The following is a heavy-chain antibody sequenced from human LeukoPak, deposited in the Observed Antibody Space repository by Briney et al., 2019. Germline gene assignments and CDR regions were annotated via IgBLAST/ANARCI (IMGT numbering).Heavy chain of an antibody. J-gene: IGHJ4*02. V-gene: IGHV4-39*01. D-gene: IGHD5-12*01. CDR3: ARPAVLLRGYSGYDGDDY. CDR1: GGSISSSSYY. CDR2: IYYSGST. Sequence: PSETLSLTCTVSGGSISSSSYYWGWIRQPPGKGLEWIGSIYYSGSTYYNPSLKSRVTISVDTSKNQFSLKPSSVTAADTAVYYCARPAVLLRGYSGYDGDDYWGQGTLVTVSS.